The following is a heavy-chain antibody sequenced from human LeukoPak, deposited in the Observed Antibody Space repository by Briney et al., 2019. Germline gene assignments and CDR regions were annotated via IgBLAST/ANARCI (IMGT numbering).Heavy chain of an antibody. CDR3: ARAEGELRAFDI. CDR1: GGTFSSYA. J-gene: IGHJ3*02. D-gene: IGHD1-26*01. V-gene: IGHV1-69*05. CDR2: IIPIFGTA. Sequence: ASVKVSCRASGGTFSSYAISWVRQAPGQGLEWMGGIIPIFGTANYAQKFQGRVTIATDESTSTAYMELSSLRSEDTAVYYCARAEGELRAFDIWGQGTMVTVSS.